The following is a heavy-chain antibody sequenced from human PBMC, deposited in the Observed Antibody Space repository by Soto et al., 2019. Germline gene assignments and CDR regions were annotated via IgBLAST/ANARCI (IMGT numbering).Heavy chain of an antibody. CDR1: GFTFSSYW. Sequence: EVQLVESGGGLVQPGGSLRLSCAASGFTFSSYWMHWVRQAPGKGLVWVSRINSDGSSTSYADSVKGRFTISRDNAKNTLYRQMNSRRAEDTAVYYCARGGWCSGGSCYDFDYWGQGTLVTVSS. J-gene: IGHJ4*02. CDR3: ARGGWCSGGSCYDFDY. V-gene: IGHV3-74*01. D-gene: IGHD2-15*01. CDR2: INSDGSST.